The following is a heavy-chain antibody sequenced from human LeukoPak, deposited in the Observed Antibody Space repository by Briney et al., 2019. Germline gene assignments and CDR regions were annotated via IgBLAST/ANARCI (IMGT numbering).Heavy chain of an antibody. CDR3: ASSPSGYWWNFDC. CDR1: GGSISSNNYY. V-gene: IGHV4-39*01. Sequence: SETLSLTCTVSGGSISSNNYYWGWIRQPPGKGLEWIGSIYYSGSTYNNPSLKSRVTISVDTTKNQFSLKLTSVPAADTAVYYCASSPSGYWWNFDCWGQGTLVTVSS. D-gene: IGHD3-22*01. CDR2: IYYSGST. J-gene: IGHJ4*02.